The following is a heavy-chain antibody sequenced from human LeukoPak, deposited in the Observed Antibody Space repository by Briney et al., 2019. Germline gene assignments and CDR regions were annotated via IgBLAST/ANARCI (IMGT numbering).Heavy chain of an antibody. J-gene: IGHJ4*02. CDR3: ARDQERYYDSSGYSDY. V-gene: IGHV1-18*01. Sequence: ASVKVSFKASGYTFTSYGISWVRQAPGQGLEWMGWISAYNGNTNCAQKLQGRVTMTTDTSTSTAYIELRSLRSDDTAVYYCARDQERYYDSSGYSDYWGQGTLVTVSS. CDR1: GYTFTSYG. CDR2: ISAYNGNT. D-gene: IGHD3-22*01.